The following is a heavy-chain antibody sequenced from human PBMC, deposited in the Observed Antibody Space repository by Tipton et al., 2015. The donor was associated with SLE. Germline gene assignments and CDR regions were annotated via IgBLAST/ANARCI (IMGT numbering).Heavy chain of an antibody. CDR3: ARTQYTFGGVIAPFDY. CDR1: GGSISSGSYY. D-gene: IGHD3-16*02. Sequence: TLSLTCTVSGGSISSGSYYWSWIRQPPGKGLEWIGEINHSGSTNYNPSLKSRVTISVDTSKNQFSLKLSSVTAADTAVYYCARTQYTFGGVIAPFDYWGQGTLVTVSS. J-gene: IGHJ4*02. V-gene: IGHV4-39*07. CDR2: INHSGST.